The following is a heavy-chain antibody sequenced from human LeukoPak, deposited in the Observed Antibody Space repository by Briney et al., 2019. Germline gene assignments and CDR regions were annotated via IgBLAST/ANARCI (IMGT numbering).Heavy chain of an antibody. CDR3: ARDHWLFSSKTWYYYGMDV. Sequence: SETLSLTCTVSGDSISSYYWSWIRQPPGKGLEWIGYIYYNGSTNYNPSLKSRVTISVDTSKNLFSLILTSVSASDTAIYYCARDHWLFSSKTWYYYGMDVWGQGTTVTVSS. D-gene: IGHD3-9*01. J-gene: IGHJ6*02. V-gene: IGHV4-59*01. CDR2: IYYNGST. CDR1: GDSISSYY.